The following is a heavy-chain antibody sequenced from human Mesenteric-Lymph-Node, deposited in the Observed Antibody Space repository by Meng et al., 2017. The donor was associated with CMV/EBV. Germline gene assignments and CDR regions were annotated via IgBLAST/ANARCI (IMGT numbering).Heavy chain of an antibody. J-gene: IGHJ6*02. Sequence: GGSLRLSCAASGFTFSSYEMNWVRQAPGKGLEWVGRIKSKTDGGTTDYAAPVKGRFTISRDDSKNTLYLQMTSLRAEDTAVYYCTRGSSNTYYFGSGSYGGVYYYGMDVWGQGTAVTVSS. V-gene: IGHV3-15*01. D-gene: IGHD3-10*01. CDR3: TRGSSNTYYFGSGSYGGVYYYGMDV. CDR1: GFTFSSYE. CDR2: IKSKTDGGTT.